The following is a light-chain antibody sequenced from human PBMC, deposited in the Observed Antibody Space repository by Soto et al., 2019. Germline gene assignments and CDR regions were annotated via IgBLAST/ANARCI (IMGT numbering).Light chain of an antibody. CDR1: SSDVGGYNY. V-gene: IGLV2-14*03. Sequence: QSVLTQAASVSGSPGQSITISCTGTSSDVGGYNYVSWYQQHPGKGPKLMIFDVNNRPSGISSRFSGSKSGNTASLTISGLQAEDEADYYCCSYTRSTTYVFGTGTKVTVL. CDR2: DVN. CDR3: CSYTRSTTYV. J-gene: IGLJ1*01.